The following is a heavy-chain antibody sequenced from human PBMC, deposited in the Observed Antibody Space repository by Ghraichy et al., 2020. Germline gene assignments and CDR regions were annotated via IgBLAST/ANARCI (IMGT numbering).Heavy chain of an antibody. V-gene: IGHV3-48*02. D-gene: IGHD3-3*01. CDR3: AREYYDFWSGYLNY. Sequence: GGSLRLSCAASGFTFSSYSMNWVRQAPGKGLEWVSYISSSSSTIYYADSVKGRFTISRDNAKNSLYLQMNSLRDEDTAVYYCAREYYDFWSGYLNYWGQGTLVTVSS. CDR2: ISSSSSTI. CDR1: GFTFSSYS. J-gene: IGHJ4*02.